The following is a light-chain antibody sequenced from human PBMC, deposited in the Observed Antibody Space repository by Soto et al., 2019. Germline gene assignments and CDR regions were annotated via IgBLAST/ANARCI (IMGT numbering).Light chain of an antibody. CDR2: GAS. V-gene: IGKV3-20*01. J-gene: IGKJ1*01. CDR3: QQYGGSPWT. CDR1: QRVSSNY. Sequence: ALTQSPGTLSLSAGERVKPVCRASQRVSSNYLAWYQQKPGQAPRLLIYGASSRATGIPDRFSGSGSGTDFTLTISRLEPEDFAVFYCQQYGGSPWTFGQGTKVDIK.